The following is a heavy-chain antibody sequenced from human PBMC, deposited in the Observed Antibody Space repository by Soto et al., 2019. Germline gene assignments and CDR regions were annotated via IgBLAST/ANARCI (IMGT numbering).Heavy chain of an antibody. V-gene: IGHV4-59*08. CDR1: GGSISSYY. D-gene: IGHD3-10*01. J-gene: IGHJ6*02. CDR3: ARQGFGPLHGLVDV. CDR2: IYYTGST. Sequence: PSETLSLTCTVSGGSISSYYWSWIRQPPGKGLEWIGYIYYTGSTNYNSSLESRVTISIDTSKNQFSLKLRSVTATDTSVYYCARQGFGPLHGLVDVWGQGTTVTVSS.